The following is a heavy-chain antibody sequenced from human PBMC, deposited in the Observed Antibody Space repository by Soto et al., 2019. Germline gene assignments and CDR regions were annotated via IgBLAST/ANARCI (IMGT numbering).Heavy chain of an antibody. CDR3: ARYITHLGQYAFNI. CDR2: TYYRSKWYY. Sequence: PSQTLSLTCAISGDSVSSNSAACNWIRQSPSRGLEWLGKTYYRSKWYYDYAVSVESRITFNPDTSKNQFSLHLNSVTPEDTAVHYCARYITHLGQYAFNIQCQAIMVTLS. J-gene: IGHJ3*02. V-gene: IGHV6-1*01. CDR1: GDSVSSNSAA. D-gene: IGHD1-20*01.